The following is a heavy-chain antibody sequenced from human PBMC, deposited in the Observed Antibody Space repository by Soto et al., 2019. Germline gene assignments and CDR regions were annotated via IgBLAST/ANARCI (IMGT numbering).Heavy chain of an antibody. D-gene: IGHD3-3*01. J-gene: IGHJ6*02. V-gene: IGHV3-30*18. CDR3: AKDLPRIMICGVVIENYYYGMDV. CDR1: GFTFSSYG. Sequence: GGSLRLSCAASGFTFSSYGMHWVRQAPGKGLEWVAVISYDGSNKYYADSVKGRFTISRDNSKNTLYLQMNSLRAEDTAVYYCAKDLPRIMICGVVIENYYYGMDVWGQGTTVTVSS. CDR2: ISYDGSNK.